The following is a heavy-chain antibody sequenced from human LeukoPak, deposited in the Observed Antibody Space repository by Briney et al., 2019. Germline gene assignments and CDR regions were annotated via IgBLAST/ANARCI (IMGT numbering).Heavy chain of an antibody. CDR1: GCSFTSYW. Sequence: GESLKISCKGSGCSFTSYWIGWVRQMPGKGLEWMGIIYPGDSDTRYSPSFQGQVTISADKSISTAYLQWSSLKASDTAMYYCARHRGSSWYDGYFQHWGQGTLVTVSS. CDR3: ARHRGSSWYDGYFQH. V-gene: IGHV5-51*01. CDR2: IYPGDSDT. J-gene: IGHJ1*01. D-gene: IGHD6-13*01.